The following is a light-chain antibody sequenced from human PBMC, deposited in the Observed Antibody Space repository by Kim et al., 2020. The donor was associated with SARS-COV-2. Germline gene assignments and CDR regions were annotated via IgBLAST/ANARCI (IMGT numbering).Light chain of an antibody. CDR1: NSEDHS. V-gene: IGLV3-21*04. J-gene: IGLJ3*02. CDR2: LDT. Sequence: APGETARMTCGGNNSEDHSVHWYQQRPGQAPVLVIYLDTERPSGIPERFSGSNSGNTATLSISRVEAGDEADYYCQVWDSSSDNRVFGGGTQLTVL. CDR3: QVWDSSSDNRV.